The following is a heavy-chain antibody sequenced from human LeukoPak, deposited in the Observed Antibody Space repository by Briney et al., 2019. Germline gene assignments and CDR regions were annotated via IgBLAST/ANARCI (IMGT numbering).Heavy chain of an antibody. CDR3: ASQIYYGSGSSDY. Sequence: GESLKISCQGSGYRFTSYWISWVRQMPGKGLEWMGRIDPSDSYTNYSPSFQGHVTISADKSISTAYLQWSSLKASDTAMYYCASQIYYGSGSSDYWGQGTLVTVSS. CDR1: GYRFTSYW. V-gene: IGHV5-10-1*01. J-gene: IGHJ4*02. CDR2: IDPSDSYT. D-gene: IGHD3-10*01.